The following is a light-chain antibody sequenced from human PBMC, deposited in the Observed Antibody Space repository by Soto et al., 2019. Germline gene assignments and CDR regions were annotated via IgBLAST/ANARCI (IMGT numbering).Light chain of an antibody. Sequence: DVVMTQYPLSLPVTPGEPASISCRSSQSLLYNNTYNYLDWYVQKPGQSPQLLIYFGSNRAPGVPDRFSGSGSGTDFTLKINRVEAEDVGTYYCMQALQSLTFGQGTRLEI. J-gene: IGKJ5*01. CDR2: FGS. CDR1: QSLLYNNTYNY. CDR3: MQALQSLT. V-gene: IGKV2-28*01.